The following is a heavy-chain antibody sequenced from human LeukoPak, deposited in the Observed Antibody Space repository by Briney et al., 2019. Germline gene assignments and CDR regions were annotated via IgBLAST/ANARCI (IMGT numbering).Heavy chain of an antibody. CDR3: ATSIAARRCVVY. V-gene: IGHV4-34*01. D-gene: IGHD6-6*01. Sequence: SETLSLTCAVYGGSFSGYYWSWIRQPPGKGLEWIGEINHSGSTNYNPSLKSRVTISVDTSKNQFSLKLSSVTAADTAVYYCATSIAARRCVVYWGQGTLVTVSS. J-gene: IGHJ4*02. CDR1: GGSFSGYY. CDR2: INHSGST.